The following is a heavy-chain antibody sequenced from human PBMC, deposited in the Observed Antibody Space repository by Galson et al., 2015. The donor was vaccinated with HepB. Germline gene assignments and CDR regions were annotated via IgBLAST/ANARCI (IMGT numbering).Heavy chain of an antibody. CDR2: ISGSGGST. CDR3: AKDLADTGVVIPGS. Sequence: SLRLSCAASGFTFSNYAMSWVRQTPGKGLEWVSGISGSGGSTYYADSVKGRFTISRDNSKNALYVQMNSLRVEDTAVYYCAKDLADTGVVIPGSWGQGTLVTVSS. D-gene: IGHD3-3*01. J-gene: IGHJ5*02. CDR1: GFTFSNYA. V-gene: IGHV3-23*01.